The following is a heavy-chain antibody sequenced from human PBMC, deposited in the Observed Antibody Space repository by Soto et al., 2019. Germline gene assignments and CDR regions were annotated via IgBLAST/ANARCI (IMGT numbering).Heavy chain of an antibody. D-gene: IGHD3-16*02. CDR1: GFTFSSYS. CDR3: ARDYDYIWGSYRYYLGAFDI. Sequence: GGSLRLSCAASGFTFSSYSMNWVRQAPGKGLEWVSSISSSSSYIYYADSVKGRFTISRDNAKNSLYLQMNSLRAEDTAVYYCARDYDYIWGSYRYYLGAFDIWGQGTMVTVSS. J-gene: IGHJ3*02. CDR2: ISSSSSYI. V-gene: IGHV3-21*01.